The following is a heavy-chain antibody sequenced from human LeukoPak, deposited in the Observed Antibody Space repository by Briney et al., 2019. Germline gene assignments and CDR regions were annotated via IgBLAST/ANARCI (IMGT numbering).Heavy chain of an antibody. CDR3: ARACCSSTSCYTPDAFDI. CDR2: ISSSSSYI. Sequence: GGSLRLSCAASEFTFSSYSMNWVRQAPGKGLEWVSSISSSSSYIYYADSVKGRFTISRDNAKNSLYLQMNSLRAEDTAVYYCARACCSSTSCYTPDAFDIWGQGTMVTVSS. V-gene: IGHV3-21*01. D-gene: IGHD2-2*02. J-gene: IGHJ3*02. CDR1: EFTFSSYS.